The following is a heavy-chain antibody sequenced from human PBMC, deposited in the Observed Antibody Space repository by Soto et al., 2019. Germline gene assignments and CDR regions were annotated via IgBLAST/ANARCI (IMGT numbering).Heavy chain of an antibody. CDR3: ARGPFVVLNYFES. CDR2: IPPLTDIK. D-gene: IGHD3-16*02. CDR1: GGTFRNYP. Sequence: ASGKVSCKASGGTFRNYPINWVRQAPGQGLQWMGSIPPLTDIKDYAQKFQPRLKLSADKSKSTPYTQLSRLTSDETDMSLCARGPFVVLNYFESWGQGTLVTVSS. V-gene: IGHV1-69*04. J-gene: IGHJ4*02.